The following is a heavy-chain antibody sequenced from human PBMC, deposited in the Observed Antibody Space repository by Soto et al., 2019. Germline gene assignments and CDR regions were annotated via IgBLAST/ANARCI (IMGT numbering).Heavy chain of an antibody. Sequence: ASVKVSCKASGYTLTGYYMHWVRQAPGQGLEWMGWINPNSGGTNYAQKFQGWVTMTRDTSISTAYMELSRLRSDDTAVYYCARAGCTNGVCYRWFDPWGQGTLVTVSS. CDR3: ARAGCTNGVCYRWFDP. D-gene: IGHD2-8*01. CDR2: INPNSGGT. V-gene: IGHV1-2*04. J-gene: IGHJ5*02. CDR1: GYTLTGYY.